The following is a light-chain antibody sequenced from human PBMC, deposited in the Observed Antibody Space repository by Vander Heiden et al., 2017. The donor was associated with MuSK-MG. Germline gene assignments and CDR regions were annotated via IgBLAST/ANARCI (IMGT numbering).Light chain of an antibody. Sequence: DIQMTQSPSSLSASVGDRVTITRQASQDISIYLSWYQQKPGKAPNLLIFDAANMDIGVPSKFSGSGSGTNFSFTITDLQPEDIATYYCQQYYNFPFTFGGGTKVVIK. CDR2: DAA. CDR3: QQYYNFPFT. J-gene: IGKJ4*01. V-gene: IGKV1-33*01. CDR1: QDISIY.